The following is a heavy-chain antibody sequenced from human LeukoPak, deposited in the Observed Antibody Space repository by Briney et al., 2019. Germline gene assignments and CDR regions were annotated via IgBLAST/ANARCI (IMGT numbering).Heavy chain of an antibody. CDR1: GFTFSGSA. J-gene: IGHJ4*02. CDR3: TTVYDSSGYYRRGFDY. CDR2: IRSKANSYAT. V-gene: IGHV3-73*01. Sequence: GGSLRLSCAASGFTFSGSAMHWVRQASGKGLEWVGRIRSKANSYATAYAASVKGRFTISRDDSKNTAYLQMNSLKTEDTAVYYCTTVYDSSGYYRRGFDYWGQGTLVTVSS. D-gene: IGHD3-22*01.